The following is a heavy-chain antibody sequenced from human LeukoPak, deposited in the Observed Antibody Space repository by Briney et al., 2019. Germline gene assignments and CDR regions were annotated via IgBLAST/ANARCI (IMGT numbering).Heavy chain of an antibody. CDR2: ISAYNGNT. V-gene: IGHV1-18*01. J-gene: IGHJ4*02. CDR1: GYTFTSYA. D-gene: IGHD4-23*01. CDR3: ARDISPTTVVADFDY. Sequence: ASVKVSCKASGYTFTSYAITWVRQAPGQGLEWMGWISAYNGNTNYVQKFQGRVTMTTDTSTSTAYMELRSLRSDDTAVYYCARDISPTTVVADFDYWGQGTLVTVSS.